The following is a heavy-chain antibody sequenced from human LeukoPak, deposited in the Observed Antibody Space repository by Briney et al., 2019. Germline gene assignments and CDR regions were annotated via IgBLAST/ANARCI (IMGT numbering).Heavy chain of an antibody. CDR1: GFTVSSNY. CDR3: ARAPPYSSSWYGAFDI. V-gene: IGHV3-66*01. D-gene: IGHD6-13*01. CDR2: IYSGGST. J-gene: IGHJ3*02. Sequence: GGSLRLSCAASGFTVSSNYMSWVRQAPGKGLEWVSVIYSGGSTYYADSVKGRFTISRDNSKNTLYLQMNSLRAEDTAVYYCARAPPYSSSWYGAFDIWGQGTMVTVSS.